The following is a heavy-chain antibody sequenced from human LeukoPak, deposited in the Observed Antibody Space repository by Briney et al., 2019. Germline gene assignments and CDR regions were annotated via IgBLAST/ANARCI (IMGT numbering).Heavy chain of an antibody. CDR2: IYYSGST. Sequence: SETLSLTCTVSGGSISSHYWSWIRQPPRKGLEWIGYIYYSGSTNYNPSLKSRVTISVDTSKNQFSLKLSSVTAAGTAVYYCARVSLGDDYVWGSYRPYFDYWGQGTLVTVSS. J-gene: IGHJ4*02. CDR3: ARVSLGDDYVWGSYRPYFDY. V-gene: IGHV4-59*11. D-gene: IGHD3-16*02. CDR1: GGSISSHY.